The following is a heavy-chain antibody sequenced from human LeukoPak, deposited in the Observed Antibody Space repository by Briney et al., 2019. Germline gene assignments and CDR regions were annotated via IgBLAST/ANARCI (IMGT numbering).Heavy chain of an antibody. J-gene: IGHJ4*02. CDR3: ASSVAGTRYYFDY. CDR1: GFTFSSYW. Sequence: PGGSLRLSCAASGFTFSSYWMSWVRQAPGKGLEWVANMKQDGSEKYYVDSVKGRFTISRDNAKNSLYLQMNSLRAEDTAVYYCASSVAGTRYYFDYWGQGTLVTVSS. CDR2: MKQDGSEK. V-gene: IGHV3-7*01. D-gene: IGHD6-19*01.